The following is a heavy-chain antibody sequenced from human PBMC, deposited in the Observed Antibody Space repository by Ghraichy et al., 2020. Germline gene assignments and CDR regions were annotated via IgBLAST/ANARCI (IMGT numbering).Heavy chain of an antibody. CDR1: GFTFSSYA. Sequence: GGSLRLSCAASGFTFSSYAMHWVRQAPGKGLEWVAVISYDGSNKYYADSVKGRFTISRDNSKNTLYLQMNSLRAEDTAVYYCARGGYCSSTSCAASDDAFDIWGQGTMVTVSS. V-gene: IGHV3-30*04. CDR3: ARGGYCSSTSCAASDDAFDI. CDR2: ISYDGSNK. D-gene: IGHD2-2*01. J-gene: IGHJ3*02.